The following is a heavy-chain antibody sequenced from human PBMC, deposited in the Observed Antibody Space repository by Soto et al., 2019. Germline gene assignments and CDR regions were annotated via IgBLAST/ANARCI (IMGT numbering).Heavy chain of an antibody. CDR1: GYTFANYD. J-gene: IGHJ4*02. D-gene: IGHD1-7*01. CDR3: ASGPLDWNSLDY. CDR2: MNPNSGNT. Sequence: ASVKVSCEASGYTFANYDVNWVRQATGQGLEWVGWMNPNSGNTGYGQKFQGRVTMTTNTATSTAYMELSSLRSEDAAVYYCASGPLDWNSLDYWGQGTLVTVSS. V-gene: IGHV1-8*01.